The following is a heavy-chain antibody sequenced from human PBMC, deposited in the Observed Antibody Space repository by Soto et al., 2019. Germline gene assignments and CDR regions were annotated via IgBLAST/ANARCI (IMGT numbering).Heavy chain of an antibody. D-gene: IGHD6-19*01. V-gene: IGHV4-31*01. CDR2: IYYSGST. J-gene: IGHJ4*02. Sequence: QVQLQESGPGLVKPSQTLSLTCTVSGGSISSGGYYWSWIRQHPGKGLEWIGYIYYSGSTQYNPSLESQVTISADTSKNQFSLKLSSVTAADTAVYYCARDPGGWLLDYWGQGTLVTVSS. CDR3: ARDPGGWLLDY. CDR1: GGSISSGGYY.